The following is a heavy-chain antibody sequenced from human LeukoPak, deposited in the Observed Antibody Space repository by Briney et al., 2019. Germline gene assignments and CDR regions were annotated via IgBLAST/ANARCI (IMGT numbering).Heavy chain of an antibody. J-gene: IGHJ4*02. CDR3: AHIYGDYDSFVDY. V-gene: IGHV3-21*01. Sequence: GGSLRLSCATSGFTFSSYSMNWVRQAPGKGLEWVSSIISYSSYIYYADSVQGRFTISRDNAKNSLYLQMNSLRADDTAVYYCAHIYGDYDSFVDYWGQGTLVTVSS. CDR2: IISYSSYI. D-gene: IGHD4-17*01. CDR1: GFTFSSYS.